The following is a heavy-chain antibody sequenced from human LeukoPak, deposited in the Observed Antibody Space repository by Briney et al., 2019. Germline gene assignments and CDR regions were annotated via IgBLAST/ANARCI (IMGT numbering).Heavy chain of an antibody. D-gene: IGHD3-10*01. CDR1: GFTFSDYY. J-gene: IGHJ4*02. CDR3: ARERITMVREPLDY. Sequence: PGGSLRLSCAASGFTFSDYYMSWIRQAPGKGLEWVSYISSSGSTIYYADSVKGRFTISRDNAKNSLYLQMNSLRAEDTAVYYCARERITMVREPLDYWGQGTLVTVSS. CDR2: ISSSGSTI. V-gene: IGHV3-11*01.